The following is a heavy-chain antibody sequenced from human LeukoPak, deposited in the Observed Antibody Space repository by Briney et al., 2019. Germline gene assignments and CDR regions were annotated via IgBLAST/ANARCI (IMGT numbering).Heavy chain of an antibody. CDR1: GYTFTGYY. J-gene: IGHJ4*02. CDR2: INPNNGGT. V-gene: IGHV1-2*02. CDR3: ARAARWLQSALDDY. D-gene: IGHD5-24*01. Sequence: ASVKVSCKASGYTFTGYYMHWVRQAPGQGLEWMGWINPNNGGTNYAQKFQGRVTMTRATSINTAYMELSSLRSDDTAVYYCARAARWLQSALDDYWGQGTLVTVSS.